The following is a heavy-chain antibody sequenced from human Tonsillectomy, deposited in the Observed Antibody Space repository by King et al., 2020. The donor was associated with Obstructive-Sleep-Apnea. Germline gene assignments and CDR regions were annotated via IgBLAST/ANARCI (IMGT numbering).Heavy chain of an antibody. CDR3: ARVRVGLTDYNYYFGLDV. V-gene: IGHV3-30-3*01. CDR2: ISYDGTKR. CDR1: GFTFSTFA. Sequence: VQLVESGGGVVQPGRSLRLSCAASGFTFSTFAMHCVRQAPGKGLEWVAGISYDGTKRHCADTGKGRFTISRDDSKSTLHLQMDSLGVEDTAVYYCARVRVGLTDYNYYFGLDVWGQGTTVTVSS. D-gene: IGHD1-26*01. J-gene: IGHJ6*02.